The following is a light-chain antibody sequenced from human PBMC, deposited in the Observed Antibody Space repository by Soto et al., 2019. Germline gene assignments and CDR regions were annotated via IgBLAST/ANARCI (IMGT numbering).Light chain of an antibody. CDR2: DVI. CDR1: SSDVGGYNY. J-gene: IGLJ2*01. V-gene: IGLV2-14*03. CDR3: SSYTSSRNDVL. Sequence: QSALTQPASVSGSPGQSITISCTGASSDVGGYNYVSWYQQHPGKPPKLMIYDVINRPSGVSDRFSGSKSGNTASLTISGLVAEDEADYYCSSYTSSRNDVLFGGGTKVTVL.